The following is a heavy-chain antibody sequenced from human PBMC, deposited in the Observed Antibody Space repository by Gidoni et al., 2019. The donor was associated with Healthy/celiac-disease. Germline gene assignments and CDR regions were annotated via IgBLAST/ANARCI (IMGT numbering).Heavy chain of an antibody. CDR2: IGTAGDT. J-gene: IGHJ4*02. CDR1: GFTFSSYD. V-gene: IGHV3-13*01. Sequence: EVQLVESGGGLVQPGGSLRLSCAASGFTFSSYDMHWVRQATGKGLEWVSAIGTAGDTYYPGSVKGRFTISRENAKNSLYLQMNSLRAGDTAVYYCARDCSSTSCYGGFDYWGQGTLVTVSS. CDR3: ARDCSSTSCYGGFDY. D-gene: IGHD2-2*01.